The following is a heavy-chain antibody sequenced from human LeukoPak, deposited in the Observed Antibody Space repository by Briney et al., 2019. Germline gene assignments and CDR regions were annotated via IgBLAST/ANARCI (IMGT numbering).Heavy chain of an antibody. CDR3: ARLALDGGDSIGFDA. CDR2: INPNIGDA. D-gene: IGHD2-21*02. Sequence: ASVKVSCKASGYTFTDYFIHWVRQAPGQGLEWMGWINPNIGDATYAQKFQDRVTMTRDRSINRAYMELSRLTSDDTAVYYCARLALDGGDSIGFDAWGQGTLVTVSS. V-gene: IGHV1-2*02. CDR1: GYTFTDYF. J-gene: IGHJ5*02.